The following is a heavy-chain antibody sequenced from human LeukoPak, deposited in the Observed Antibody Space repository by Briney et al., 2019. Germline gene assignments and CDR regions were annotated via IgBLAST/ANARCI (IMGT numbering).Heavy chain of an antibody. V-gene: IGHV1-8*01. J-gene: IGHJ3*02. Sequence: AASVKVSCKASGHTFTSYDINWVRQATGQGLEWMGWMNPNSGNTGYAQKFQGRVTMTRNASISTAYMELSGLRSEDTAVYYCARGKWELPVPRAFDIWGQGTMVTVSS. CDR3: ARGKWELPVPRAFDI. D-gene: IGHD1-26*01. CDR1: GHTFTSYD. CDR2: MNPNSGNT.